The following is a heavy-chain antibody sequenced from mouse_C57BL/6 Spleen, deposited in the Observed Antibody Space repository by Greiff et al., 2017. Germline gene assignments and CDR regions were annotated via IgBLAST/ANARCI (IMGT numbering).Heavy chain of an antibody. CDR3: ARDMRSNYVSYYFDY. J-gene: IGHJ2*01. V-gene: IGHV1-50*01. Sequence: VQLQQSGAELVKPGASVKLSCKASGYTFTSYWMQWVKQRPGQGLEWIGEIDPSDSYTNYNQKFKGKATLTVDTSSSTAYMQLSSLTSEDSAVYYCARDMRSNYVSYYFDYWGQGTTLTVSS. CDR1: GYTFTSYW. D-gene: IGHD2-5*01. CDR2: IDPSDSYT.